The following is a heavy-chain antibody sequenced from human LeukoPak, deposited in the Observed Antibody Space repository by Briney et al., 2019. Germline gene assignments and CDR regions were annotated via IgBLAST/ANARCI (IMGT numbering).Heavy chain of an antibody. J-gene: IGHJ6*02. V-gene: IGHV4-59*01. D-gene: IGHD3-10*01. CDR1: GGSISSYY. CDR3: ARDTLTVVRGVMRYYYGMDV. Sequence: KPSETLSLTCTVSGGSISSYYWSWIRQPPGKGLEWIGYIYYSGSTNYNPSLKSRVTISVDTSKNQFSLKLSSVTAADTAVYYCARDTLTVVRGVMRYYYGMDVWGQGTTVTVSS. CDR2: IYYSGST.